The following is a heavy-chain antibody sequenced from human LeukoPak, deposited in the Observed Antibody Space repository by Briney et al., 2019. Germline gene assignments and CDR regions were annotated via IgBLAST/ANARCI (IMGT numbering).Heavy chain of an antibody. Sequence: GGSLRLSCAASGFTFSSYEMNWVRQAPGKGLEWVSYISTSGSPIYYADSVKGRFTISRDNAKNSLYLQMNSLRAEDTAVYYCARDGTAPGLYFDLWGQGTLVTVSS. CDR1: GFTFSSYE. CDR2: ISTSGSPI. D-gene: IGHD6-13*01. V-gene: IGHV3-48*03. CDR3: ARDGTAPGLYFDL. J-gene: IGHJ4*02.